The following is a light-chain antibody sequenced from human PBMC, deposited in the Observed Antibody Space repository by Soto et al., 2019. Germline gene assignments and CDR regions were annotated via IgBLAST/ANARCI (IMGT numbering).Light chain of an antibody. CDR2: DVA. J-gene: IGLJ3*02. CDR1: SSDVGNYNY. CDR3: CSYAGSYTWV. V-gene: IGLV2-11*01. Sequence: QSALTQPRSVYGSPAQSVTISCNGTSSDVGNYNYVSWYRQHPGKAPKLMIYDVAERPSGVPDRFSGSKSGNTASLTISGLQAEDEADYYCCSYAGSYTWVFGGGTKVTVL.